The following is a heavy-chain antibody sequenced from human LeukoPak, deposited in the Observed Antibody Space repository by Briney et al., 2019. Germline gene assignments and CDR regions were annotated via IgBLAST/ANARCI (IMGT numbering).Heavy chain of an antibody. D-gene: IGHD1-26*01. CDR3: AREMGILNY. V-gene: IGHV3-30*02. J-gene: IGHJ4*02. Sequence: PGGALRLSRAASGVTFSTYGMHRVRQGPGKGPEWVAFIRYDGSNEYYADAVKGRFTISKDNSNNTLYLQMNSLRSEDTAMYYCAREMGILNYWGQGTLVTVSS. CDR2: IRYDGSNE. CDR1: GVTFSTYG.